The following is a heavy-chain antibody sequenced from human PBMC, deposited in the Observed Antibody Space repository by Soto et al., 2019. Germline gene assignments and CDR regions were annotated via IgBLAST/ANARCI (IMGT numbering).Heavy chain of an antibody. CDR3: ARCDRTVIVVDH. CDR2: IYYSGTT. Sequence: QVQLQESGPGLVKPSQTLSLTCTVSGGSISSGDYYWRWIRQPPGKGLEWIGHIYYSGTTHYNPSLKSRLTISVDTTKNQFSLRLSTVTAADTAVYRCARCDRTVIVVDHWGQGTLITASS. J-gene: IGHJ4*02. V-gene: IGHV4-30-4*01. D-gene: IGHD3-22*01. CDR1: GGSISSGDYY.